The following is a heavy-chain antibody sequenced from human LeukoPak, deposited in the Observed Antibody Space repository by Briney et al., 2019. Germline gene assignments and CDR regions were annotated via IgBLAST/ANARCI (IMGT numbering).Heavy chain of an antibody. J-gene: IGHJ4*02. V-gene: IGHV3-11*01. D-gene: IGHD4-23*01. CDR2: ISSSGSTI. CDR1: GFTFSDYY. Sequence: GGSLRLSCAASGFTFSDYYMSWIRQAPGKGLEWVSYISSSGSTIYYADSVKGRFTISRDNAKNSLYLQMNSLRAEDTAVYYCAGKTTVVTPGVLADYWGQGTLVTVSS. CDR3: AGKTTVVTPGVLADY.